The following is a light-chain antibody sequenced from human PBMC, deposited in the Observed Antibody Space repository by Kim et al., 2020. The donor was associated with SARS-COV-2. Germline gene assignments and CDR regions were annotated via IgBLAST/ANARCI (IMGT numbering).Light chain of an antibody. J-gene: IGLJ1*01. V-gene: IGLV2-14*03. Sequence: GQSITISCTGTSSDVGGYDYVSWYQQHPGKAPKLMIYDVNNRPSGVSNRFSGSKSGNTASLTISGLQAEDEADYYCCSYASISAYVVGTGTKVTDL. CDR1: SSDVGGYDY. CDR3: CSYASISAYV. CDR2: DVN.